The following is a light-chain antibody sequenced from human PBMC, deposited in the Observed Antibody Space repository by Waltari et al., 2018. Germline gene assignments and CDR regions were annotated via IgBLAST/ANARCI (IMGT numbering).Light chain of an antibody. Sequence: SYELTQPSSVSVSPGQTARITCSGDVLAKKYARWFQQKPGQAHVLVIYKDSERPSGIPERFSGSSSGTTVTLTISGAQVEDEADYYCYSAADNNFWVFGGGTKLTVL. CDR2: KDS. J-gene: IGLJ3*02. CDR3: YSAADNNFWV. CDR1: VLAKKY. V-gene: IGLV3-27*01.